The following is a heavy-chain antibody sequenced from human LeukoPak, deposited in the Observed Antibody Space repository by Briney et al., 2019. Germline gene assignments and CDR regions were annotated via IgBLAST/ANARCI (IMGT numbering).Heavy chain of an antibody. D-gene: IGHD4-17*01. Sequence: SGPTLVKPTQTLTLTCTFSGFSLNTSGFGVGWIRQPPGKALEWLALIYWHDDKRYSPSLKSRLTITKDTPKTHVVLTMTTMDPVDPATYSCVHVHTTVNTVWGQRTLVTVAS. CDR3: VHVHTTVNTV. J-gene: IGHJ4*02. CDR1: GFSLNTSGFG. CDR2: IYWHDDK. V-gene: IGHV2-5*01.